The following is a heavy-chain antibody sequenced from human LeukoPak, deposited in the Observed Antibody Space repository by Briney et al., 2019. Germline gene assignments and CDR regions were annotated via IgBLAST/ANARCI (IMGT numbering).Heavy chain of an antibody. CDR1: GYTFIRYY. CDR2: INPSGGST. V-gene: IGHV1-46*01. Sequence: GASVKVSCKASGYTFIRYYMHWVRQAPGQGLEWMGIINPSGGSTSYAQKFQGRVTMTRDTSTGTVYMELSRLRSEDTAVYYCARGGYGDRIDYWGQGTLVSVSS. J-gene: IGHJ4*02. CDR3: ARGGYGDRIDY. D-gene: IGHD4-17*01.